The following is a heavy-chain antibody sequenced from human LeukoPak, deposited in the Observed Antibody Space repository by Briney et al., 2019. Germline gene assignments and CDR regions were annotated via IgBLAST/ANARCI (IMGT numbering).Heavy chain of an antibody. V-gene: IGHV3-7*01. CDR3: ARGGRHAVTAIVCDHFDS. Sequence: PGGSLRLSCAASGFTFTDYWXXXXXXXXXXXXXXXXXIKQXGSDXHYVDSVKXXXXXXRDNAKNSQYLQMSSLRTEDTAVYFCARGGRHAVTAIVCDHFDSWGQGTLVTVSS. CDR1: GFTFTDYW. J-gene: IGHJ4*02. D-gene: IGHD4-23*01. CDR2: IKQXGSDX.